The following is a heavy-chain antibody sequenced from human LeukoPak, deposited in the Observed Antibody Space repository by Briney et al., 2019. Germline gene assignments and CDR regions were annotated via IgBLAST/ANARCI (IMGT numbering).Heavy chain of an antibody. Sequence: PGGSLRLSCAASGFTFSSYWMSWVRQAPGKGLEWVANIKEDGSEEYYVESVKGRFTISRDNAKNSLYVQMNSLRAEDTAVYYCARDFPRWYSSSWFFDYWGQGSLVTVSS. CDR3: ARDFPRWYSSSWFFDY. D-gene: IGHD6-13*01. CDR1: GFTFSSYW. J-gene: IGHJ4*02. V-gene: IGHV3-7*04. CDR2: IKEDGSEE.